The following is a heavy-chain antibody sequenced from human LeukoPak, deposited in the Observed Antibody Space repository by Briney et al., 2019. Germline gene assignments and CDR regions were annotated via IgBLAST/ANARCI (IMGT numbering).Heavy chain of an antibody. Sequence: PGGSLRLSCAASGFTFSSYAMSWVRQAPGKGLEWVSTISGSGGSTYYADSVKGRFTISRDKAKSTLYLQMNSLRVEDTAVYYCARSANYFDTSGQDYWGQGTLVTVSS. D-gene: IGHD3-22*01. CDR1: GFTFSSYA. CDR3: ARSANYFDTSGQDY. CDR2: ISGSGGST. J-gene: IGHJ4*02. V-gene: IGHV3-23*01.